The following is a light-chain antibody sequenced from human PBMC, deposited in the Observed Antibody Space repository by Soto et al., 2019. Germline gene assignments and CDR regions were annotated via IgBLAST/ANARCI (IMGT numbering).Light chain of an antibody. CDR2: KTS. CDR3: KQYDSYPLP. Sequence: DIQMTQSPSTLSASVGDRVTITCRASQSISSWLAWYQQKPGKAPNLLIYKTSSLESGVPSRFSGSGSGTEFTLTVNSLQPDDVATYYCKQYDSYPLPFCGGPNLEIK. J-gene: IGKJ4*01. CDR1: QSISSW. V-gene: IGKV1-5*03.